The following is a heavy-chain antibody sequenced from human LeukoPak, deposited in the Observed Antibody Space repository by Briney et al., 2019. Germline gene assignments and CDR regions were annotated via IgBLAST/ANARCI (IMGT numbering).Heavy chain of an antibody. Sequence: GGSLRLSCAASGFTFSSYWMHWVRQAPGKGLVWVSRINTDGSSTSYADSVKGRFTISRDNAKNTLYLQMNSLRAEDTAVYYCARAFRIVGATPDGDYWGQGTLVTVSS. CDR1: GFTFSSYW. V-gene: IGHV3-74*01. CDR3: ARAFRIVGATPDGDY. D-gene: IGHD1-26*01. J-gene: IGHJ4*02. CDR2: INTDGSST.